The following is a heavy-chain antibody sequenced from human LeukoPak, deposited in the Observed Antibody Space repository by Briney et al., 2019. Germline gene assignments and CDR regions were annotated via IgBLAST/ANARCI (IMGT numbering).Heavy chain of an antibody. CDR2: INPNSGGT. CDR3: ARAVAGTPDY. D-gene: IGHD6-19*01. Sequence: ASVKVSCNASGYTFIGYYIHWVRQAPGQGLEWMGRINPNSGGTNYAQKFQGRVTMTRDTSISTAYMELSRLRSDDTAVYYCARAVAGTPDYWGQGTLVTVSS. J-gene: IGHJ4*02. V-gene: IGHV1-2*06. CDR1: GYTFIGYY.